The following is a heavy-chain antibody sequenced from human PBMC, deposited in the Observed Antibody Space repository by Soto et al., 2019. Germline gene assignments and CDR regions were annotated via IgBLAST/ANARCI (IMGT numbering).Heavy chain of an antibody. CDR1: GFSLSTNGVG. J-gene: IGHJ4*02. V-gene: IGHV2-5*02. CDR2: IYWDGDK. CDR3: AHRRGAYYFDY. D-gene: IGHD1-26*01. Sequence: QITLKESGPPLVKPTQTLTLTCTFSGFSLSTNGVGVGWIRQPPGKALEWLALIYWDGDKPYSPSLKSRLTITKDAAKNQVVLTMTNMDPVDTATYYCAHRRGAYYFDYWGQGTLVTVSS.